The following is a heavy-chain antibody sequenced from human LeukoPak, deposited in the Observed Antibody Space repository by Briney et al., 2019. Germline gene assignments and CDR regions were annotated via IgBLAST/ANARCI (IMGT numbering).Heavy chain of an antibody. CDR2: ISGSGGST. CDR3: AKGYYDYVWGSYYFDY. D-gene: IGHD3-16*01. J-gene: IGHJ4*02. V-gene: IGHV3-23*01. Sequence: RPGGSLRLSCAASGFTFSSYAMSWVRQAPGKGLEWVSAISGSGGSTYYADSVKSRFTISRDNSRDTLYLQMNSLRAEDTAVYYCAKGYYDYVWGSYYFDYWGQGTLVTVSS. CDR1: GFTFSSYA.